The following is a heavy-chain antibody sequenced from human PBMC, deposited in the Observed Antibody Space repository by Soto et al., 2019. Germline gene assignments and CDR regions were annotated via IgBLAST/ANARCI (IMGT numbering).Heavy chain of an antibody. CDR2: ISSSSSTI. Sequence: EVQLVESGGGLVQPGGSLRLSCAASGFTFSSYSMNWVRQAPGKGLEWVSYISSSSSTIYYADSVKGRFTISRDNAKNSMYLQMNSLRAEDTAVYYCASHGYCSGGSCYPVLGYSYYMDVWGKGTTVTVSS. CDR3: ASHGYCSGGSCYPVLGYSYYMDV. J-gene: IGHJ6*03. D-gene: IGHD2-15*01. V-gene: IGHV3-48*01. CDR1: GFTFSSYS.